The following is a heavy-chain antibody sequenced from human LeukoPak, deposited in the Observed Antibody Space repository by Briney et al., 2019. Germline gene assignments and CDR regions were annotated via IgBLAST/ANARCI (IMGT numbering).Heavy chain of an antibody. CDR3: ARRAAAVGTYYMDV. Sequence: SETLSLTCTVSGGSINSYYWNWIRQPPGKRLEWIGYIYYSGGTNYNPSLKSRVTIAVDTSKNQFSLKLSSVTAADTAVYYCARRAAAVGTYYMDVWGKGTTVTASS. D-gene: IGHD6-13*01. CDR2: IYYSGGT. V-gene: IGHV4-59*01. J-gene: IGHJ6*03. CDR1: GGSINSYY.